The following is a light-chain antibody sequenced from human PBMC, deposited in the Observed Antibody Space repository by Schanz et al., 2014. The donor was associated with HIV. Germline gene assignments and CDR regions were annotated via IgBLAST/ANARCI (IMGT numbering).Light chain of an antibody. Sequence: EIVMTQSPAALSVSPGERATLSCRANQSVSNNLAWYQQKPGQAPRLLIYGASTRATGVSVRFSGSGSGTEFTLTINSLQSEDFAVYYCQYFGNSGGTFGGGTKVEIK. CDR3: QYFGNSGGT. V-gene: IGKV3-15*01. CDR2: GAS. J-gene: IGKJ4*01. CDR1: QSVSNN.